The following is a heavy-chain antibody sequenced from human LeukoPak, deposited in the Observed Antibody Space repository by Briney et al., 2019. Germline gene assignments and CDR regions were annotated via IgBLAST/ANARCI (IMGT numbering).Heavy chain of an antibody. J-gene: IGHJ5*02. CDR3: ARDATVTTNWFDP. CDR1: GGSISSGDYY. V-gene: IGHV4-30-4*08. D-gene: IGHD4-11*01. CDR2: IYYSGST. Sequence: SETLSLTCTVSGGSISSGDYYWSWIRQPPGKGLEWIGYIYYSGSTYYNPSLKSRVTISVDTSKNQFSLKLSSVTAADTAVYYCARDATVTTNWFDPWGQGTLVTVSS.